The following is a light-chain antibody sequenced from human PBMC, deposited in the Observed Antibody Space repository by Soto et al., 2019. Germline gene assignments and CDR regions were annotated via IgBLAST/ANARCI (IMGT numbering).Light chain of an antibody. CDR1: SSDVGSYNL. J-gene: IGLJ1*01. Sequence: ALTQPASVSGSPGQSITISCTGTSSDVGSYNLVSWYQQHPGKAPKLMIYEVSKRPSGVSNRFSGSKSGNTASLTISGLQAEDKADYYCCSYAGSSTFVFGTGTKLTVL. V-gene: IGLV2-23*02. CDR3: CSYAGSSTFV. CDR2: EVS.